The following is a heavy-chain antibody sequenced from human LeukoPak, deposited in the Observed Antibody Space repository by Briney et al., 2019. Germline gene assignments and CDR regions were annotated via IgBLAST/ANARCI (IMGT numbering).Heavy chain of an antibody. CDR3: ARGNGDIVVVPAAIRHYYYYMDV. CDR2: INHSGST. D-gene: IGHD2-2*02. Sequence: SETLSLTCAVYGESFSGYYWSWIRQPPGKGLEGIGEINHSGSTNYNPSLKSRVTISVDTSKNQFSLKVSSVTAADTAVYYCARGNGDIVVVPAAIRHYYYYMDVWGKGTTVTVSS. CDR1: GESFSGYY. J-gene: IGHJ6*03. V-gene: IGHV4-34*01.